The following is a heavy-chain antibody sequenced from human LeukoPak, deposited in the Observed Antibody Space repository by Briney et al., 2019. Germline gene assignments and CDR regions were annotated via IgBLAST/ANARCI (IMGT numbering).Heavy chain of an antibody. CDR1: GGSISSSNW. CDR2: IYHSGST. D-gene: IGHD6-19*01. J-gene: IGHJ4*02. CDR3: ARVRVAVAVDFDY. Sequence: SETLSLTCAVSGGSISSSNWWSWVRQPPGKGLEWIGEIYHSGSTNYNPSLKSRVTISVDTSKNQFSLKLSSVTAADTAVYYCARVRVAVAVDFDYWGQGTLVTVSS. V-gene: IGHV4-4*02.